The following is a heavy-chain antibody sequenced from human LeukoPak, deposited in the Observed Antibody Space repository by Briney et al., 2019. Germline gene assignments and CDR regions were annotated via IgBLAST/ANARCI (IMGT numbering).Heavy chain of an antibody. Sequence: PGGSLRLSCAASGVTGSSNYMSWVRHAPGKGLEWVSVIYSGGSTYYADSVKGRFTISRDNSKNTLYLQMNSLRAEDTAVYYCARGRHYYDSSGYYYFDYWGQGTLVTVSS. CDR1: GVTGSSNY. CDR2: IYSGGST. CDR3: ARGRHYYDSSGYYYFDY. V-gene: IGHV3-53*01. D-gene: IGHD3-22*01. J-gene: IGHJ4*02.